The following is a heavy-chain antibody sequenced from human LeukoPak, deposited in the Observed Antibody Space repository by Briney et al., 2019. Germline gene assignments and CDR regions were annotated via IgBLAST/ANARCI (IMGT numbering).Heavy chain of an antibody. CDR1: GYTITSYD. J-gene: IGHJ6*02. Sequence: ASVKVSCKASGYTITSYDINWVRQATGQGLEWMGWMNPNSGNTGYAQKFQGRVTMTRNTSISTAYMELSSLRSEDTAVYYCARVRTDYYYYYCGMDVWGQGTTVTVSS. D-gene: IGHD6-6*01. CDR3: ARVRTDYYYYYCGMDV. V-gene: IGHV1-8*01. CDR2: MNPNSGNT.